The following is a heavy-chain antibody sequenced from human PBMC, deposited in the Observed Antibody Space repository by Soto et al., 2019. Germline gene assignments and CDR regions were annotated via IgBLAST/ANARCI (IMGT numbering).Heavy chain of an antibody. V-gene: IGHV3-7*01. CDR2: IKHDGSDK. CDR3: AKNTSVPNN. D-gene: IGHD3-3*01. CDR1: GFTFSSNW. J-gene: IGHJ4*02. Sequence: GGSLSLSCAASGFTFSSNWMSWIRQAPGKGLELLANIKHDGSDKYYVDSVKGRFTISRDNAMNSLYLQMNSLRAEDTGVYYCAKNTSVPNNWGQGTLVTVS.